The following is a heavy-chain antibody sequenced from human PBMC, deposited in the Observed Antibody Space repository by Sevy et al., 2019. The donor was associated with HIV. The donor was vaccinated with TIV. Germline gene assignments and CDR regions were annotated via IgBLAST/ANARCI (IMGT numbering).Heavy chain of an antibody. D-gene: IGHD6-13*01. V-gene: IGHV6-1*01. Sequence: SQTLSLTCAISGDSVSSNSAAWNWIRQSPSRGLEWLGRTYYRSKWYNDYAVSVKSRITINPDTSKNQFSLQLNSVTPEDTAVYYCARAFPWRVAAGMWVSYYGMDVWGQGTTVTVSS. CDR2: TYYRSKWYN. J-gene: IGHJ6*02. CDR3: ARAFPWRVAAGMWVSYYGMDV. CDR1: GDSVSSNSAA.